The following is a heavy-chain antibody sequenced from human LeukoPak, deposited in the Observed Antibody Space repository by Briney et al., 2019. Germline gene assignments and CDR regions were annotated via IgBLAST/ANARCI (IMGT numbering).Heavy chain of an antibody. D-gene: IGHD3-9*01. J-gene: IGHJ5*02. CDR3: ARGPLRYDDRTRGGRDWFDP. CDR1: GASINSYY. Sequence: SETLSLTCTVSGASINSYYWSWIRQPPGKGLEWIGSIFYSGSTNYNPSLKSRVTISIDTSKNQFSLNLSSVTAADTAVYYCARGPLRYDDRTRGGRDWFDPWGQGTLVTVSS. CDR2: IFYSGST. V-gene: IGHV4-59*01.